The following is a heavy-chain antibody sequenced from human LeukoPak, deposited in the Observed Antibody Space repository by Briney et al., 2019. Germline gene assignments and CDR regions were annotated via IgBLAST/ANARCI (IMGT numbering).Heavy chain of an antibody. V-gene: IGHV3-7*03. J-gene: IGHJ6*02. CDR3: AKDSIAAAGLRRAYYYYGMDV. CDR2: IKQDGSEK. CDR1: GFTFSSYW. D-gene: IGHD6-13*01. Sequence: GGSLRLSCAASGFTFSSYWMSWVRQAPGKGLEWVANIKQDGSEKYYVDSVKGRFTISRDNAKNSLYLQMNSLRAEDTALYYCAKDSIAAAGLRRAYYYYGMDVWGQGTTVTVSS.